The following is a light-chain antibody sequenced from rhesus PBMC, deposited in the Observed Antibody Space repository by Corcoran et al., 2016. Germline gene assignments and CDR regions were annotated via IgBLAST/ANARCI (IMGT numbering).Light chain of an antibody. Sequence: ALTQPRSESNALGQSVTVSCTGTGNDVGGSNDVSWYQQHSGAAPKLLIYNVNKRPSGVSDRFSGSKAADTASLTISGLQAEDEADYYCCSYRSGSTFVFGSGTRLTVL. J-gene: IGLJ6*01. CDR2: NVN. CDR1: GNDVGGSND. V-gene: IGLV2S9*01. CDR3: CSYRSGSTFV.